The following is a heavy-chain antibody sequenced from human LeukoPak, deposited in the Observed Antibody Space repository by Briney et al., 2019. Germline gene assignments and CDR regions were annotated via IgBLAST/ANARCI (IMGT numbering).Heavy chain of an antibody. V-gene: IGHV3-7*04. Sequence: GRSLRLSCTASGFTFSSYWMNWVRQAPGKGLEWVANIKQDGSEKYYVDSVKGRFTISRDNAKKSLYLQMNSLRGEDTAVYYCARETEMANLDYWGQGTLDTVSS. J-gene: IGHJ4*02. CDR3: ARETEMANLDY. CDR1: GFTFSSYW. CDR2: IKQDGSEK. D-gene: IGHD5-24*01.